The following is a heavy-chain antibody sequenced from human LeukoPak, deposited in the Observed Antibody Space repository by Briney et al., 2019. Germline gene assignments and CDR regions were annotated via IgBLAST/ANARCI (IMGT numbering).Heavy chain of an antibody. J-gene: IGHJ5*02. Sequence: KPSETLSLTCAGYGGSFSGYYWSWIRQPPGEGLEWIGEINHSGSTNYNPSLKSRVTISVDTSKNQFSLKLSSVTAADTAVYYCARGAVVVPAAMGTSNWFDPWGQGTLVTVSS. CDR1: GGSFSGYY. CDR3: ARGAVVVPAAMGTSNWFDP. CDR2: INHSGST. D-gene: IGHD2-2*01. V-gene: IGHV4-34*01.